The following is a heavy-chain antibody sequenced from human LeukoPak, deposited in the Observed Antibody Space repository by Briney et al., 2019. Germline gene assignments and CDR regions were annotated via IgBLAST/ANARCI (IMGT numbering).Heavy chain of an antibody. J-gene: IGHJ4*02. V-gene: IGHV3-30*03. CDR3: ARDVNNYFDY. CDR2: ISHDLTYQ. CDR1: GITFSTCS. Sequence: GGSLRLSCTASGITFSTCSMHWVRQAPGKGLEWVAVISHDLTYQAYADSVKGRFTISRDDSKNTLYVQMNSLRTEDTAFYYCARDVNNYFDYWGLGTLVTVSS.